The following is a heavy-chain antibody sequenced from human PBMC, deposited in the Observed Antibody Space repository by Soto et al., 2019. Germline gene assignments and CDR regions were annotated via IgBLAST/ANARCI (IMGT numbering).Heavy chain of an antibody. D-gene: IGHD3-3*01. J-gene: IGHJ6*03. CDR2: ISGSGGST. CDR3: AKLVIEFGDFGSGYYLKYYYMDV. V-gene: IGHV3-23*01. Sequence: EGSLRLSCAASGFTFSSYAMSWVRQAPGKGLEWVSAISGSGGSTYYADSVKGRFTISRDNSKNTLHLQMNSLRAEDTAVYYSAKLVIEFGDFGSGYYLKYYYMDVWGKGITVTVS. CDR1: GFTFSSYA.